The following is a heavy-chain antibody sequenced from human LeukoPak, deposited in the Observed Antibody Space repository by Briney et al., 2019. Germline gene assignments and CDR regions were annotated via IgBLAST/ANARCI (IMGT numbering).Heavy chain of an antibody. CDR1: GGSISSGSYY. CDR2: IYTSGST. CDR3: ARVLGYCSSTSCHTADY. J-gene: IGHJ4*02. V-gene: IGHV4-61*02. D-gene: IGHD2-2*01. Sequence: SQTLSLTCTVSGGSISSGSYYWSWIRQPAGKGLEWIGRIYTSGSTNYNPSLKSRVTISVDTSKNQFSLKLSSVTAADTAVHYCARVLGYCSSTSCHTADYWGQGTLVTVSS.